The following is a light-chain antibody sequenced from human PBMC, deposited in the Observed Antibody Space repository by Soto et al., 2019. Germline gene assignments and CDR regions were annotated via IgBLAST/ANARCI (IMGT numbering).Light chain of an antibody. Sequence: DIRSTRSRTPVCAWVLDRVSIFCRVSQTISTWLAWYQQKPGKAPNLLIYKASSLESGVPSRFSGSGSGTEFTLTISSLQPDDFATYYCRQYRTFPLTFGGGTKVDIK. CDR1: QTISTW. CDR3: RQYRTFPLT. J-gene: IGKJ4*01. CDR2: KAS. V-gene: IGKV1-5*03.